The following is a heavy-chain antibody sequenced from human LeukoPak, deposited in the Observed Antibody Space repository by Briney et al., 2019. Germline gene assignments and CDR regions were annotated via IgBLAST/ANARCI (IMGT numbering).Heavy chain of an antibody. CDR3: ARDRRDTIFGVVIVNYYYYYGMDV. D-gene: IGHD3-3*01. CDR2: INTNTGNP. J-gene: IGHJ6*02. V-gene: IGHV7-4-1*02. Sequence: ASVKVSCKASGYTFTSYAINWVRQAPGQGLEWMGWINTNTGNPTYTQGFTGRFVFSLDTSVSTAYLQISSLKAEDTAVYYCARDRRDTIFGVVIVNYYYYYGMDVWGQGTTVTVSS. CDR1: GYTFTSYA.